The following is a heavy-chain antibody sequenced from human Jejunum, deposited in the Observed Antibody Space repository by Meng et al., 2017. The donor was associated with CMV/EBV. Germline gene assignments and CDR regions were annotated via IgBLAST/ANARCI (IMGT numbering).Heavy chain of an antibody. Sequence: AASGFTFINYVLHWVRQAPGKGLECVAVMSYDGGNEYYAASVKGRFTISRDSSKNTLYLQMDSLRPEDTAVYYCAREDDYRNYFDFWGQGTLVTVSS. V-gene: IGHV3-30-3*01. CDR3: AREDDYRNYFDF. CDR1: GFTFINYV. D-gene: IGHD4-11*01. J-gene: IGHJ4*02. CDR2: MSYDGGNE.